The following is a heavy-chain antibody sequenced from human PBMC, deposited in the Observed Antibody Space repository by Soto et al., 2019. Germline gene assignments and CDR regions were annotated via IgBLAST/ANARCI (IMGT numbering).Heavy chain of an antibody. Sequence: SETLSLTCAVYGGSFSGYYWSWLRQPPGKRLEWIGEINQSGSTNYKPSLKSRVTISIDTSKNQFSLKVSSVTAADTAVYYCARGLNYVVYWGQGTLVTVSS. D-gene: IGHD3-16*01. V-gene: IGHV4-34*01. CDR3: ARGLNYVVY. CDR2: INQSGST. J-gene: IGHJ4*02. CDR1: GGSFSGYY.